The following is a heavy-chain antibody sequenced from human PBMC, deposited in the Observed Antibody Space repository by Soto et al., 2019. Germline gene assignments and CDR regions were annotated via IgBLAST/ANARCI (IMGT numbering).Heavy chain of an antibody. J-gene: IGHJ4*02. V-gene: IGHV4-34*01. Sequence: SETLSLTCAVYGGSFRGYYWSWIRQPPGKGLEWIGEINHSGSTNYNPSLKSRVTISVDTSKNQFSLKLSSVTAADTAVYYCARELNYYDSSGYYSTSLWGQGTLVTVSS. CDR1: GGSFRGYY. CDR2: INHSGST. D-gene: IGHD3-22*01. CDR3: ARELNYYDSSGYYSTSL.